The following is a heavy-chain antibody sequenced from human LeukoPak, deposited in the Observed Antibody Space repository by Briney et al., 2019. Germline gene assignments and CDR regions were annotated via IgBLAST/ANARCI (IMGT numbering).Heavy chain of an antibody. CDR1: GGSISSYY. Sequence: PSETLSLTCTVSGGSISSYYWSWIRQPAGKGLEWIGRIYYSGSTNYNPSLKSRVTISVDTSKNQFSLKLSSVPAADTAVYYCASLFDYWGQGTLVTVSS. CDR2: IYYSGST. V-gene: IGHV4-4*07. J-gene: IGHJ4*02. CDR3: ASLFDY.